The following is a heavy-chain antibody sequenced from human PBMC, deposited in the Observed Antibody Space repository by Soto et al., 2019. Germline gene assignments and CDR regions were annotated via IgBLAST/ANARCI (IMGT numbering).Heavy chain of an antibody. J-gene: IGHJ4*02. V-gene: IGHV2-5*02. Sequence: QITLKESGPPLVKPTQTLTLTCSFSGFSLTTREVGVGWIRQPPGKALEWLALIYWDDDKRYNPSLKSRLAITKDTSKNQVVLIMTNMDPVDTATYYCARNAEYYTSAHYRNWGQGTLVTVSS. D-gene: IGHD3-22*01. CDR2: IYWDDDK. CDR3: ARNAEYYTSAHYRN. CDR1: GFSLTTREVG.